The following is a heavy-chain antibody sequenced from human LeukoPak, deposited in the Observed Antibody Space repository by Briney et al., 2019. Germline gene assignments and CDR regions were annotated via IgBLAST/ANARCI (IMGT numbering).Heavy chain of an antibody. V-gene: IGHV3-23*01. CDR2: ISGSGGST. D-gene: IGHD2-21*01. J-gene: IGHJ6*02. CDR1: GFTFSSYA. Sequence: PGGSLRLSCAASGFTFSSYAMSWVRQAPGKGLEWVSAISGSGGSTYYADSVKGRFTISRDNSKNTLYLQMNSLRAEDTAVYYCAKDQRVVVGRFGTMDVWGQGTTVTVSS. CDR3: AKDQRVVVGRFGTMDV.